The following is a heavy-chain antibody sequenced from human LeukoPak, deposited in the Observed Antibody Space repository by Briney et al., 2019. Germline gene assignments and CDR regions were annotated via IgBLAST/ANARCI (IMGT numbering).Heavy chain of an antibody. D-gene: IGHD4-11*01. CDR1: GYRFNSYW. CDR2: IYPGEYDT. J-gene: IGHJ5*01. V-gene: IGHV5-51*01. Sequence: GEALQIFCKGSGYRFNSYWIGWGRRVPGKGVEWMGIIYPGEYDTRYSPSFEGQVTLSPDKSISTAYLQWSTLKASHTAMYYCALSTTVTPPFDSSGQGTLVTVSS. CDR3: ALSTTVTPPFDS.